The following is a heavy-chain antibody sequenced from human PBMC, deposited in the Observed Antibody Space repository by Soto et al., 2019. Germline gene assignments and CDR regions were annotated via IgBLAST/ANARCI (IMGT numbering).Heavy chain of an antibody. J-gene: IGHJ6*02. Sequence: GESLKISFKGSGYTFTSYRIGLVRQMHGKVLEWMVIIYPGDSDTIYSPSFQGHVAISADKSISTAYLQWRSLKASETAMYYSARHTVATAMSGYYYHYGMDVWGQGTTVPVYS. CDR3: ARHTVATAMSGYYYHYGMDV. V-gene: IGHV5-51*01. CDR2: IYPGDSDT. D-gene: IGHD5-18*01. CDR1: GYTFTSYR.